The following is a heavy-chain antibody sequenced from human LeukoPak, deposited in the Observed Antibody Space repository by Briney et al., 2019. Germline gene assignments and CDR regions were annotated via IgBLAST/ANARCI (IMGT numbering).Heavy chain of an antibody. CDR3: AQGGSGWYHRLDY. Sequence: PGGSLRLSCVASGSTLSSYNMNWVRQVPGKGLEWVSYISSSSSTIYYADSVKGRFTISRDNAKNSMYLQMNSLRAEDTAVYSCAQGGSGWYHRLDYWGQGTLVTVSS. J-gene: IGHJ4*02. CDR1: GSTLSSYN. D-gene: IGHD6-19*01. CDR2: ISSSSSTI. V-gene: IGHV3-48*01.